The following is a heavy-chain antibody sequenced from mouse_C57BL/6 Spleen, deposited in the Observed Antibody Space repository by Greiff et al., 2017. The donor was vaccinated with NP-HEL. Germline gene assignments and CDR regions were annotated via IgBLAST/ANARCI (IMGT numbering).Heavy chain of an antibody. J-gene: IGHJ4*01. CDR3: ANNWYYAMDY. Sequence: EVQLVESGGGLVKPGGSLKLSCAASGFTFSDYGVHWFRQAPEKGLEWVAYSSSGSSTIYYADTVKGRFPISRDNAKNTLFLQMTSLRSEDTAMYYCANNWYYAMDYWGQGTSGTVSS. CDR2: SSSGSSTI. V-gene: IGHV5-17*01. CDR1: GFTFSDYG. D-gene: IGHD4-1*01.